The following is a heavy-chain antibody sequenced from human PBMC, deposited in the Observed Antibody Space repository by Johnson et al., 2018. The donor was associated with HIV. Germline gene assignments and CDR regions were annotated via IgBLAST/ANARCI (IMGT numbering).Heavy chain of an antibody. CDR1: GFTVSNYY. D-gene: IGHD1-26*01. V-gene: IGHV3-66*01. CDR2: IYSGGST. J-gene: IGHJ3*02. CDR3: ARDLIELQGAFDI. Sequence: VQLVESGGGLVQPGGSLRLSCAASGFTVSNYYMTWVRQSPGKGLEWVSVIYSGGSTYYADSVKGRFTISRDTSKNTLYLQMNSLRAEDTAVYYCARDLIELQGAFDIWGQGTMVTVSS.